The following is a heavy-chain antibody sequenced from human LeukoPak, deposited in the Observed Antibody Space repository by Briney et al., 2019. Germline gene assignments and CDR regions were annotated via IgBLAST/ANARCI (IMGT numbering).Heavy chain of an antibody. Sequence: ASVKVSCKASGYTFTGYYMHWVRQAPGQGLERMGIINPSGGSTSYAQKFQGRVTMTRDMSTSTVYMELSSLRSEDTAVYYCARFDCSGGSCFDHWGQGTLVTVSS. V-gene: IGHV1-46*01. J-gene: IGHJ5*02. D-gene: IGHD2-15*01. CDR1: GYTFTGYY. CDR3: ARFDCSGGSCFDH. CDR2: INPSGGST.